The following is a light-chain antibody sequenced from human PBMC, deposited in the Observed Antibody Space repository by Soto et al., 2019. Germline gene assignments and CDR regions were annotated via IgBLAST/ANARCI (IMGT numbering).Light chain of an antibody. CDR1: QSVSNNY. J-gene: IGKJ2*01. CDR2: GSS. CDR3: QQYGSSPPYT. V-gene: IGKV3-20*01. Sequence: EVVLTQSPGTLSLSPGERATLSCRASQSVSNNYLAWYQQKPGQSPKLLIFGSSDSATGIPDRFSVCGSLTDFTLTISSLEPESCAVYYCQQYGSSPPYTFGQGTKLEIK.